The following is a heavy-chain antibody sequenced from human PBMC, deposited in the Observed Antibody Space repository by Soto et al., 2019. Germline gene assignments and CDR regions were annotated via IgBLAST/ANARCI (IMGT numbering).Heavy chain of an antibody. D-gene: IGHD2-2*01. CDR1: GYSFTSYW. CDR3: ARQLGYCSSTSCYGGVDAFDI. Sequence: PGESLKISCTGSGYSFTSYWIGWVRQMPGKGLEWIGIIYTGDSDTRYSPSFQGQVTISADKSISTAYLQWSSLKASDTAMYYCARQLGYCSSTSCYGGVDAFDIWGQGTMVTVSS. J-gene: IGHJ3*02. V-gene: IGHV5-51*01. CDR2: IYTGDSDT.